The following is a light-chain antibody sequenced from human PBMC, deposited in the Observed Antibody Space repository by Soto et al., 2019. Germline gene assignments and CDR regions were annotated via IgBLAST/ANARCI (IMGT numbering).Light chain of an antibody. J-gene: IGLJ2*01. CDR2: GNS. Sequence: QSVLTQPPSVSGAPGQRVTISCTGSSSNIGAGYDVHWYQQLPGTAPKLLIYGNSNRPSGVPDRFSGSKSGTSASLAITGLQAEDEADYYCQSYASSLRVVFGGGTKLPVL. V-gene: IGLV1-40*01. CDR3: QSYASSLRVV. CDR1: SSNIGAGYD.